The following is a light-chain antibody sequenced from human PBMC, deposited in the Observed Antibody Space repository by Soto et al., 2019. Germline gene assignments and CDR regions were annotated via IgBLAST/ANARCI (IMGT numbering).Light chain of an antibody. CDR3: SSYTSSTSGV. Sequence: QSVLTQPASVSGSPGQSITISCTGTSSDVGGYNYVSWYQQHPGKAPKLMIYEVSNRPSGVSNRFSGSKSGNTASLTISGLQAEDEAAYYCSSYTSSTSGVFGTGTKVTVL. CDR2: EVS. J-gene: IGLJ1*01. V-gene: IGLV2-14*01. CDR1: SSDVGGYNY.